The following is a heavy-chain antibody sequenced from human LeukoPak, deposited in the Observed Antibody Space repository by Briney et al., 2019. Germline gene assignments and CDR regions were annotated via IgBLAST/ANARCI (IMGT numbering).Heavy chain of an antibody. V-gene: IGHV5-51*01. D-gene: IGHD3-9*01. CDR3: ARRTDSPLLQYFDWTFDY. Sequence: GESLKISCKGSGYSFTSFWIGWVRQMPGKGLEWMGIIHPGDSDTRYSPSFQGQVTISADKSISTAYLEWGSLNAPDTAMYYCARRTDSPLLQYFDWTFDYWGQGTLVTVSS. CDR2: IHPGDSDT. J-gene: IGHJ4*02. CDR1: GYSFTSFW.